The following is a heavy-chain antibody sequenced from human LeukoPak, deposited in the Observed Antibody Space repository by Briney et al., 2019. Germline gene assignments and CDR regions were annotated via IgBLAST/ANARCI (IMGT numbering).Heavy chain of an antibody. V-gene: IGHV3-66*01. CDR3: ARDPARGMDV. CDR2: IYRGGST. Sequence: PGGSLRLSCAASGLTVSSNYMSWVRQAPGKGLEWVSIIYRGGSTSYADSVKGRFTISRDISKNTVYLQMNSLRAEDTAVYYCARDPARGMDVWGQGTTVTVSS. J-gene: IGHJ6*02. CDR1: GLTVSSNY.